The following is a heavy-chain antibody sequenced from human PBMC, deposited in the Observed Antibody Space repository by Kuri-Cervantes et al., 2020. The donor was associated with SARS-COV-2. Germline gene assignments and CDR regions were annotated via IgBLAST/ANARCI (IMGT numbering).Heavy chain of an antibody. Sequence: GESLKISCAASGFTFSSYSMNWVRQAPGKGLEWVSYISSSSSTIYYADSVKGRFTISRDNAKNSLYLRMNSLSAEDTAVYYCSRTYDSSGSLYYYYYMDVWGKGTTVTVSS. V-gene: IGHV3-48*01. CDR2: ISSSSSTI. CDR1: GFTFSSYS. D-gene: IGHD3-22*01. J-gene: IGHJ6*03. CDR3: SRTYDSSGSLYYYYYMDV.